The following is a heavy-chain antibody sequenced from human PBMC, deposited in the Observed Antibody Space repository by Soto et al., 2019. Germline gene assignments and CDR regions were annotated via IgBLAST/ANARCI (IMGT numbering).Heavy chain of an antibody. CDR1: GGSISSYY. V-gene: IGHV4-59*01. CDR3: ARDLYGSYYFDY. D-gene: IGHD2-15*01. J-gene: IGHJ4*02. Sequence: SETLSLTCTVSGGSISSYYWSWIRQPPGKGLEWIGYIYYSGSTNYNPSLKSRVTISVVTSKNQFSLKLSSVTAADTAVYYCARDLYGSYYFDYWGQGTLVTVSS. CDR2: IYYSGST.